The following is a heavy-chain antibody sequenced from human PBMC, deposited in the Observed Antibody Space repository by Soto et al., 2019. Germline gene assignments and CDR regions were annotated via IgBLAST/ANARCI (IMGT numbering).Heavy chain of an antibody. Sequence: LRLSSTTSFLAVGNSAISWVRQAPGKGLEWVGPIRNQTYCETTQYAPSLKGRFTIPRDDSNSIAHLQMISLQVDDLAVYYFTSEESSGMPCFFDSWGQGDMVTVSS. V-gene: IGHV3-49*04. CDR3: TSEESSGMPCFFDS. CDR1: FLAVGNSA. CDR2: IRNQTYCETT. D-gene: IGHD6-25*01. J-gene: IGHJ4*02.